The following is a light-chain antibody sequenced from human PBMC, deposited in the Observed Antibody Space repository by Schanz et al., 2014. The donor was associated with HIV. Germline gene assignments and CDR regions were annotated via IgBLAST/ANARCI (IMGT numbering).Light chain of an antibody. CDR2: KAS. V-gene: IGKV1-5*03. CDR1: QSISTW. Sequence: DLQMTQSPSRLSASVGDSVTIACRASQSISTWLAWYQQKPGKAPKLLMYKASRLESGVPSRFSGSGSGTEFTLTISSLQPDDFATYYCQQYSTYPYTFGQGTKLDIQ. CDR3: QQYSTYPYT. J-gene: IGKJ2*01.